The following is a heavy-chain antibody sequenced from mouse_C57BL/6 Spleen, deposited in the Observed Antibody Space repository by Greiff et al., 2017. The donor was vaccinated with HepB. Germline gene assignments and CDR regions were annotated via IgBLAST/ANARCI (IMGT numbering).Heavy chain of an antibody. CDR3: AGVNGAYSNYGYCEF. Sequence: VQLQQSGAELAKPGASVKLSCKASGYTFTSYWMHWVNQRPGQGLEWIGNINPSSGYTKYNQKFKDKATLTVDKSSSTAYMQLSSLTSEDSAVYYCAGVNGAYSNYGYCEFWGTGTTVTVSS. CDR1: GYTFTSYW. V-gene: IGHV1-7*01. CDR2: INPSSGYT. D-gene: IGHD2-5*01. J-gene: IGHJ1*03.